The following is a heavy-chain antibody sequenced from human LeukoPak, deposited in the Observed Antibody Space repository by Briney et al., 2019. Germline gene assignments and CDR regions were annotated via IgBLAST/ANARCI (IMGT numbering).Heavy chain of an antibody. CDR1: GGSISKSPYY. Sequence: SEPLSLPCSVSGGSISKSPYYWGWIRPTPGKGLEWIGSVYHTGTTYYNPSLKSRVAISVETSRNQFSLRLTSVTAADTAVYYCARPPDLAATGYWGQGILVVVSS. J-gene: IGHJ4*02. V-gene: IGHV4-39*01. D-gene: IGHD2-15*01. CDR3: ARPPDLAATGY. CDR2: VYHTGTT.